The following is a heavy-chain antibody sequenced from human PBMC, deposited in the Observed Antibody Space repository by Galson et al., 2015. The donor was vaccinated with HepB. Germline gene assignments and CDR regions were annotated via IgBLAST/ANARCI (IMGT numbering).Heavy chain of an antibody. D-gene: IGHD6-13*01. Sequence: SVMVSCKASGGTFSNFAINWVRQAPGQGLEWMGGITPIFGRAKYAQKFQGRVTITADEATSTAYMELSSLKSEDTAMYYCAREGIAAVTNPMDYWGQGTLVTISS. CDR3: AREGIAAVTNPMDY. V-gene: IGHV1-69*13. J-gene: IGHJ4*02. CDR1: GGTFSNFA. CDR2: ITPIFGRA.